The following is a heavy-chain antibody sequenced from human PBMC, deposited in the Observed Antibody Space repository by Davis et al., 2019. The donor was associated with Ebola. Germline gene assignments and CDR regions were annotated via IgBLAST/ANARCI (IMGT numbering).Heavy chain of an antibody. CDR3: ARDRLTTERFTSSY. D-gene: IGHD1-1*01. J-gene: IGHJ4*02. Sequence: ASVKVSCKASGYTFIRYVIHWVRQAPGQRLEWMGWINVANGNTRVSQKFQGRVTITRDTSASTASMELRSLRSDDTAVYYCARDRLTTERFTSSYWGQGTLVTVSS. CDR2: INVANGNT. V-gene: IGHV1-3*01. CDR1: GYTFIRYV.